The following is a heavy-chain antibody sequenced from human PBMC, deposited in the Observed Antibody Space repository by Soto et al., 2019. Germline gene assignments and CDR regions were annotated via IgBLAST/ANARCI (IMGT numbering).Heavy chain of an antibody. D-gene: IGHD1-1*01. J-gene: IGHJ5*02. CDR3: ARESRTGTSSWFDP. CDR2: VFHSGTT. Sequence: SETLSLTCAVSGGSISSSNWWNWVRQPPGKGLEWIGGVFHSGTTNYNPSLKSRVTISVDKSKNQFSLKVTSVTAADTAVYYCARESRTGTSSWFDPWGQGTLVTVSS. CDR1: GGSISSSNW. V-gene: IGHV4-4*02.